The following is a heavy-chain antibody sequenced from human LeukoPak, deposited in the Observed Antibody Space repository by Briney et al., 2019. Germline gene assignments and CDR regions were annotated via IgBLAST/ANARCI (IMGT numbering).Heavy chain of an antibody. CDR1: GFTFNNYW. V-gene: IGHV3-7*03. CDR3: VRGYSSGYYFDF. Sequence: GGSLRLSCVVSGFTFNNYWMSWVRQAPGKGLEWVATIKQDGSEIYYVDSVRGRFTISRDNAKNSLYLQMNSLRAEDTALYYCVRGYSSGYYFDFWGQGTLVTVSS. CDR2: IKQDGSEI. D-gene: IGHD3-22*01. J-gene: IGHJ4*02.